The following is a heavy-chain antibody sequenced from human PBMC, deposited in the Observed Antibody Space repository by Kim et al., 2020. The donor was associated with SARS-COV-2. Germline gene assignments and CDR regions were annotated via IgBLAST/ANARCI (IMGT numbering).Heavy chain of an antibody. J-gene: IGHJ4*02. V-gene: IGHV4-30-2*05. CDR3: ARDRQSVVPAAVYFDY. Sequence: SLKSRVTISVDTSKNQFSLKLSCVTAADTAVYYCARDRQSVVPAAVYFDYWGQGTLVTVSS. D-gene: IGHD2-2*01.